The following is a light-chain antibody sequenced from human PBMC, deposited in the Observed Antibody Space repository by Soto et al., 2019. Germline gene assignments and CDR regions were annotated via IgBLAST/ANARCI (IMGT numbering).Light chain of an antibody. CDR3: QQYESTPPT. J-gene: IGKJ2*01. CDR2: WAS. Sequence: DIVMTQSPDSLAVSLGERATINCKSSQSVLYSSNNKNYLAWYQQRPGQPPKLLIYWASTRESGVPDRFSGGSGTDFTLTITSLQAEDVAVYYCQQYESTPPTFGQGTKLEIK. V-gene: IGKV4-1*01. CDR1: QSVLYSSNNKNY.